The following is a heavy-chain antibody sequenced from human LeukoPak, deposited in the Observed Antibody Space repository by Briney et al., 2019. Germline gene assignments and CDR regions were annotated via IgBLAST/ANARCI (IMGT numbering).Heavy chain of an antibody. J-gene: IGHJ4*02. Sequence: PGGSLRLSCAASGFXFRSYSMSWVRQAPGKGREWLSNISGSGDNTYYADSLKGRFTISRDNSKNTLYLQVNSLRAEDTALYYCAKAPGSSWAAFDSWGQGTLVTVSS. CDR3: AKAPGSSWAAFDS. D-gene: IGHD6-13*01. CDR1: GFXFRSYS. V-gene: IGHV3-23*01. CDR2: ISGSGDNT.